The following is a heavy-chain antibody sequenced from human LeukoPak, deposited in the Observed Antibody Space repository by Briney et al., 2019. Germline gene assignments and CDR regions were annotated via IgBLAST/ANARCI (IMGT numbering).Heavy chain of an antibody. CDR3: ARVRDYYDSSGYHFDY. J-gene: IGHJ4*02. V-gene: IGHV1-69*05. CDR2: IIPIFGTA. D-gene: IGHD3-22*01. Sequence: SVKVSCKASGGTFSSYAISWVRQAPGQGLEWMGGIIPIFGTANYAQKFQGRVTITTDESTSTAYMELSSLRSEDTAVYYCARVRDYYDSSGYHFDYWGQGTLVTVSS. CDR1: GGTFSSYA.